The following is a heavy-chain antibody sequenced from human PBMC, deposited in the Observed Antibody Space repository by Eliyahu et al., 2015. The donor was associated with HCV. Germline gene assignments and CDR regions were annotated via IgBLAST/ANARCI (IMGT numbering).Heavy chain of an antibody. CDR2: INSDGSSK. V-gene: IGHV3-74*01. J-gene: IGHJ4*02. Sequence: EVQLVESGGGLVQPGGSLRLSCEASGFSFSIYWMYWVRQAPGKGLVWVSRINSDGSSKIYADSVKGRFTISRDNAKNTLYLQMNSLRVEDTAVYYSAKGRNPRDYWGQGTLVTVSS. CDR1: GFSFSIYW. CDR3: AKGRNPRDY.